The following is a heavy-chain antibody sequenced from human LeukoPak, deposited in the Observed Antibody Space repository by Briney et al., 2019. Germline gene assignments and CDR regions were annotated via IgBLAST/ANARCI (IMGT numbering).Heavy chain of an antibody. CDR2: ISPYNGDT. CDR1: GYTFTSYY. CDR3: ARDPGVTGSTYFFDY. Sequence: ASVKVSCKASGYTFTSYYMHWVRQAPGQGLEWMGWISPYNGDTNYAQNLQGRVTMTTDTSTTTAYMELRSLRSDDTAVYYCARDPGVTGSTYFFDYWGQGTLVTVSS. D-gene: IGHD1-7*01. J-gene: IGHJ4*02. V-gene: IGHV1-18*04.